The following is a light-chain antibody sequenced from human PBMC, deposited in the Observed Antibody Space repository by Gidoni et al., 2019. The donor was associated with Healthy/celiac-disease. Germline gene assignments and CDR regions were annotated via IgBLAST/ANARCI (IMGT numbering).Light chain of an antibody. CDR1: SSDVGGYNY. Sequence: QSALTQPASVSGSPGQSITIPCTGTSSDVGGYNYVSWYQQHPSKPPKLMIYEVSHRPSGVCNRVSGSKTSNTATLAISWLQAEYEADYYCSSYTSSSAVVFGGGTKLTVL. J-gene: IGLJ3*02. V-gene: IGLV2-14*01. CDR3: SSYTSSSAVV. CDR2: EVS.